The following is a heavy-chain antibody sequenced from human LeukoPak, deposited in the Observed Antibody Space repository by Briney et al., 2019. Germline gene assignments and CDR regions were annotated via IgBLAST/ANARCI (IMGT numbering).Heavy chain of an antibody. CDR2: IYYSGST. V-gene: IGHV4-59*01. J-gene: IGHJ6*02. D-gene: IGHD3-3*01. CDR1: GGSISSYY. CDR3: ARSGITIFGVVIIGMDV. Sequence: SETLSLTCTVSGGSISSYYWSWIRQPPVKGLEWIGYIYYSGSTNYNPSLKSRVTISVDTSKNQFSLKLSSVTAADTAVYYCARSGITIFGVVIIGMDVWGQGTTVTVSS.